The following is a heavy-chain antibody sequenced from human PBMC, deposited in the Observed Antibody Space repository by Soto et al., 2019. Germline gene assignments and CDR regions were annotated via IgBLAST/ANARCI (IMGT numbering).Heavy chain of an antibody. CDR2: INPNSGGT. J-gene: IGHJ6*02. V-gene: IGHV1-2*02. CDR1: GGTFSSYA. Sequence: ASVKVSCKASGGTFSSYAISWVRQAPGQGLEWMGGINPNSGGTNYAQKFQGRVTMTRDTSISTAYMELSRLRSDDTAVYYCASDSSGVLWFGELLGYYGMDVWGQGTTVTVSS. D-gene: IGHD3-10*01. CDR3: ASDSSGVLWFGELLGYYGMDV.